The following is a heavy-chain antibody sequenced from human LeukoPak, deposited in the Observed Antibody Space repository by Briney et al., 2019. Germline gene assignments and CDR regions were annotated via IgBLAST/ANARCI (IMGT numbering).Heavy chain of an antibody. D-gene: IGHD2-21*01. CDR3: ARDRYFESRLAYCGGDCYLDI. V-gene: IGHV1-69*04. J-gene: IGHJ3*02. Sequence: APVKVSCKASGGTFSSYTISWVRQAPGQGLEWMGRIIPILGIANYAQKFQGRVTITADKSTSTAYMELSSLRSEDTAVYYCARDRYFESRLAYCGGDCYLDIWGQGTMVTVSS. CDR1: GGTFSSYT. CDR2: IIPILGIA.